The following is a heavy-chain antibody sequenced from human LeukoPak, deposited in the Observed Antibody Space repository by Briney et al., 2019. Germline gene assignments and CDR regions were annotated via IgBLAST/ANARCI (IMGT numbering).Heavy chain of an antibody. CDR1: GFNFGDYA. CDR2: ISGSGGST. J-gene: IGHJ3*02. CDR3: AKDRQHIVVVIAIEGAFDI. Sequence: GGSLRLSCEASGFNFGDYAMSWVRQAPGKGLEWVSAISGSGGSTYYADSVKGRFTISRDNSKNTLYLQMNSLRAEDTAVYYCAKDRQHIVVVIAIEGAFDIWGQGTMVTVSS. D-gene: IGHD2-21*01. V-gene: IGHV3-23*01.